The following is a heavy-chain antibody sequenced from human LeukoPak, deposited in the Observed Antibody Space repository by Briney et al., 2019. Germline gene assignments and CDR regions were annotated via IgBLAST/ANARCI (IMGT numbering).Heavy chain of an antibody. CDR3: AKAEATAWTAVDY. Sequence: GGSLRLSCAASGFTFSTYAMSWVRQAPGKGLEWVSSISESGSRTYYADSAKGRFTISRDNSENTLNLHMNSLRADDTAVYYCAKAEATAWTAVDYWGQGTLVTVSS. CDR2: ISESGSRT. CDR1: GFTFSTYA. D-gene: IGHD6-25*01. J-gene: IGHJ4*02. V-gene: IGHV3-23*01.